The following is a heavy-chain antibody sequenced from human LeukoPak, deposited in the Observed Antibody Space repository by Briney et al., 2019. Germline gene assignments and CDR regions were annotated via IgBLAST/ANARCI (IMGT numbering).Heavy chain of an antibody. Sequence: GGSLRLSCAASGFTFNNYGMHWVRQAPGKGLEWVAIISYDGGNKYYADSVKGRFTISRDNSKNTLYLQMNSLRAEDTAVYYCARVVGDRDYWGQGTLVTVSS. V-gene: IGHV3-30*03. J-gene: IGHJ4*02. CDR1: GFTFNNYG. CDR3: ARVVGDRDY. CDR2: ISYDGGNK.